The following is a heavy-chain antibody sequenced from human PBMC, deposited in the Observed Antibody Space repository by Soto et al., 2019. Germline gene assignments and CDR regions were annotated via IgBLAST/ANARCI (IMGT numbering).Heavy chain of an antibody. CDR3: ARDSSWTGYSAQFDS. CDR1: GFTFSSHW. D-gene: IGHD3-9*01. V-gene: IGHV3-74*01. CDR2: INSDGRST. Sequence: EVQLVESGGGLVQPGGSLRLSCAASGFTFSSHWMHWVRHAPGKGLVLVSRINSDGRSTTNADSVKGRFTISRDNARNTLYLQMNSLRAEDTAVYYCARDSSWTGYSAQFDSWGQGTLVTVAS. J-gene: IGHJ4*02.